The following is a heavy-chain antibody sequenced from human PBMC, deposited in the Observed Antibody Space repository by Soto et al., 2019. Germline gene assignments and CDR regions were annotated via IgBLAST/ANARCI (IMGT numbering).Heavy chain of an antibody. J-gene: IGHJ4*02. Sequence: ASVKVSCKASGGTFSSYAISWVRQAPGQGLEWMGTVNPSGGHTTYAQHFLGRVAMTRDTSTSTLYMELTSLTSGDTAIYYCARGGHVVVVTAALDYWGQGTLVTVSS. CDR2: VNPSGGHT. V-gene: IGHV1-46*01. CDR1: GGTFSSYA. CDR3: ARGGHVVVVTAALDY. D-gene: IGHD2-21*02.